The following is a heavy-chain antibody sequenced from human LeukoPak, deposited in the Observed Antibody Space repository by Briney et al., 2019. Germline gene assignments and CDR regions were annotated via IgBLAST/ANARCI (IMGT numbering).Heavy chain of an antibody. Sequence: GRSLRLSCAASGFTFSSYGMHWVRQAPGKELEWVAVISYDGSNKYYADSVKGRFTISRDNSKNTLYLQMNSLRAEDTAVYYCAKSGLWFGELSVNWFDPWGQGTLVTVSS. D-gene: IGHD3-10*01. J-gene: IGHJ5*02. V-gene: IGHV3-30*18. CDR3: AKSGLWFGELSVNWFDP. CDR1: GFTFSSYG. CDR2: ISYDGSNK.